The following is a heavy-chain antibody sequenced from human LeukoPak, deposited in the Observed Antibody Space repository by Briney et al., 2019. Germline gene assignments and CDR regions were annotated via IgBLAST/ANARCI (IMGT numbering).Heavy chain of an antibody. D-gene: IGHD5-18*01. Sequence: PGGSLRLSCAPSGFTFSSYSMNWVRQAPGKGLEWVSSISSSSAYIYYADSAKGRFAISRDNAKNSLYLQMNSLRAEDAAVYYCAREAYSYGHDAFDIWGQGAMVTVSS. V-gene: IGHV3-21*01. J-gene: IGHJ3*02. CDR2: ISSSSAYI. CDR1: GFTFSSYS. CDR3: AREAYSYGHDAFDI.